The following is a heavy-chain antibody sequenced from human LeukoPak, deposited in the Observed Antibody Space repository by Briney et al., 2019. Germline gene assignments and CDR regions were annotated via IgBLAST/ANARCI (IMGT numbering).Heavy chain of an antibody. CDR1: GGTFSSYA. CDR2: IIPMFGAA. CDR3: ATEGPNYYMDV. Sequence: SVKVSCKASGGTFSSYAISWVRQAPGEGLEWMGGIIPMFGAANYAQKFQGRVTITTDESTTTAHMELISLTSDDTAVYFCATEGPNYYMDVWGKGTTVTVSS. V-gene: IGHV1-69*05. J-gene: IGHJ6*03.